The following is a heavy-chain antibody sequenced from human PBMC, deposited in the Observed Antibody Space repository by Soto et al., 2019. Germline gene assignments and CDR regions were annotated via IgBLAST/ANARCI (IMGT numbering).Heavy chain of an antibody. Sequence: PGGSLRLSCTASGFTFDDYAMHWVRQGPGRGLEWVSGITWNSGKIAYADSVKGRFTIARDDDNNSLYLQMNCLRPEDTGLYYCVKDSYADFHRVLSTAEYFFDYWGQGTLVSVSS. D-gene: IGHD2-15*01. V-gene: IGHV3-9*01. J-gene: IGHJ4*01. CDR1: GFTFDDYA. CDR2: ITWNSGKI. CDR3: VKDSYADFHRVLSTAEYFFDY.